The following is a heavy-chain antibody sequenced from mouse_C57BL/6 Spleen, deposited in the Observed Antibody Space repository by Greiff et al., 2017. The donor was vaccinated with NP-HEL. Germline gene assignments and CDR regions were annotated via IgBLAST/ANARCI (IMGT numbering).Heavy chain of an antibody. V-gene: IGHV5-16*01. CDR3: ARAPLSLYAMDY. Sequence: EVQVVESEGGLVQPGSSMKLSCTASGFTFSDYYMAWVRQVPEKGLEWVANINYDGSSTYYLGYLQSRFIISRDNAKNILYLQMSSLKSEDTATDYCARAPLSLYAMDYWGQGTSVTVSS. CDR1: GFTFSDYY. CDR2: INYDGSST. J-gene: IGHJ4*01.